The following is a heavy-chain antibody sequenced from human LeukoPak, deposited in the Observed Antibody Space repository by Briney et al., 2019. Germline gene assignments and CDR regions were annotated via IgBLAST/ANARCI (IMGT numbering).Heavy chain of an antibody. CDR2: IYYSGST. Sequence: SETLSLTCTVSGGSISSYYWSWIRQPPGKGLEWIGYIYYSGSTNYNPSLKSRVTISVDTSKNQFSLKLSSMTAADTAVYYCARVASYDFWSGYLSFFDYWGQGTLVTVSS. J-gene: IGHJ4*02. V-gene: IGHV4-59*01. CDR1: GGSISSYY. D-gene: IGHD3-3*01. CDR3: ARVASYDFWSGYLSFFDY.